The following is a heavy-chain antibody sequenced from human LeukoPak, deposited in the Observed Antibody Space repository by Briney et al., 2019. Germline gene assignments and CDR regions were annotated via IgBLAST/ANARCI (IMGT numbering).Heavy chain of an antibody. CDR1: GFTFSSYA. V-gene: IGHV3-30*04. J-gene: IGHJ3*02. Sequence: GGSLRLSCAASGFTFSSYAVHWVRQAPGKGLEWVTFISYDESNEYYADSVKGRFTISRDNAKNTLYLQMNSLRPEDTAVYYCARGDYRLTYDVFDIWGQGTMVTVSS. D-gene: IGHD4-11*01. CDR2: ISYDESNE. CDR3: ARGDYRLTYDVFDI.